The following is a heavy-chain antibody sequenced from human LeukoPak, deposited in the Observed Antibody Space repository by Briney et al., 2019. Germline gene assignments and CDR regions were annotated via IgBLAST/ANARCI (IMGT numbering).Heavy chain of an antibody. CDR2: ISSSSTYT. CDR3: ARDRGKRVETSMVGFP. V-gene: IGHV3-21*01. D-gene: IGHD5-18*01. J-gene: IGHJ5*02. Sequence: GGSLRLSCAASGFTFSRHTMNWVRQAPGKGLEWVSSISSSSTYTYYADSVKGRFTISRDNAKNSLYLQMNNLRAEDTAVYYCARDRGKRVETSMVGFPWGQGTLVTVSS. CDR1: GFTFSRHT.